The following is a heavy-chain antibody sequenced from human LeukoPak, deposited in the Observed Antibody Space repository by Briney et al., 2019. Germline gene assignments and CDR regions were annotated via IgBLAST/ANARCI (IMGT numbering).Heavy chain of an antibody. CDR3: ARDPNMVRGVRWAFDI. CDR2: IYTSGST. J-gene: IGHJ3*02. D-gene: IGHD3-10*01. Sequence: SETLSLTCTVSGGSISSYYWSWIRQPAGKGLEWIGRIYTSGSTNCNPSLKSRVTMSVDTSKNQFSLKLSSVTAADTAVYYCARDPNMVRGVRWAFDIWGQGTMVTVSS. V-gene: IGHV4-4*07. CDR1: GGSISSYY.